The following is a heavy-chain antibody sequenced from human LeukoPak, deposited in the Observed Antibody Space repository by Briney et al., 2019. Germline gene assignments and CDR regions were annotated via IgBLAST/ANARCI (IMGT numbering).Heavy chain of an antibody. CDR2: IYYRST. D-gene: IGHD2-15*01. Sequence: SETLSLTCTVSGGSISSYYWSWIRQPPGKGLEWIGYIYYRSTNYNPSLKSRVTISVDTSKNQFSLKLSSVTAADTAVYYCARDRGLVVAATNYYYGMDVWGQGTTVTVSS. CDR1: GGSISSYY. V-gene: IGHV4-59*01. CDR3: ARDRGLVVAATNYYYGMDV. J-gene: IGHJ6*02.